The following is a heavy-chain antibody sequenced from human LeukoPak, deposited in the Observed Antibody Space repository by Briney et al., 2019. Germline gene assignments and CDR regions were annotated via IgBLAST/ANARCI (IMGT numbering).Heavy chain of an antibody. D-gene: IGHD5-18*01. Sequence: SETLSLTCTVSGGSISSSSYYWGWIRQPPGKGLEWIGSIYYSGSTNYNPSLKSRVTISVDTSKNQFSLKLSSVTAADTAVYYCASHLRGYSYGYDFDYWGQGTLVTVSS. V-gene: IGHV4-39*07. CDR2: IYYSGST. J-gene: IGHJ4*02. CDR1: GGSISSSSYY. CDR3: ASHLRGYSYGYDFDY.